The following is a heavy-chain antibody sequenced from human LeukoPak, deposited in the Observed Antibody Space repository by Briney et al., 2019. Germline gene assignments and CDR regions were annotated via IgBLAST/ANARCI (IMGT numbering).Heavy chain of an antibody. Sequence: SGPTLVNPTQTLTLTCTFSGSSLSTSGVGVGWIRQPPGKALEWLALIYWNDDKRYSPSLKSRLTITKDTSKNQVVLTMTNVDPVDTATYYCAHRPIGPFLIAARPYDAFDIWGQGTMVTVSS. V-gene: IGHV2-5*01. CDR1: GSSLSTSGVG. D-gene: IGHD6-6*01. J-gene: IGHJ3*02. CDR2: IYWNDDK. CDR3: AHRPIGPFLIAARPYDAFDI.